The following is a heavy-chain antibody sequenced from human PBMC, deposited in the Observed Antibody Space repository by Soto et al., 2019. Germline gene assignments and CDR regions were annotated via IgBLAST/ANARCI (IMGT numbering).Heavy chain of an antibody. J-gene: IGHJ4*02. CDR2: ISKGGNKK. CDR3: AREWFEAGRVHVGY. D-gene: IGHD2-8*02. Sequence: QVQVVESGGGVVQPGGSLRLSCAASGFTFSTSAMHWVRQAPCKGLEWMALISKGGNKKYYADSVKGRCTISSDSAESTLYLKLNSRRTEDTAVDYCAREWFEAGRVHVGYLGQGTLVSVSS. V-gene: IGHV3-30-3*01. CDR1: GFTFSTSA.